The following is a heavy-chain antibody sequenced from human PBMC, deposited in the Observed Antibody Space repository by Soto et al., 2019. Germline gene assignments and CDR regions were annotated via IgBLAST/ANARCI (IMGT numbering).Heavy chain of an antibody. CDR3: ARGSSITGTTDWFDP. Sequence: SETLSLTCAVSGCSISSGGYSWSWIRQPPGKGLEWIGYIYHSGSTYYNPSLKSRVTISVDRSKNQFSLKLSSVTAADTAVYYCARGSSITGTTDWFDPWGQGTLVTVSS. D-gene: IGHD1-7*01. V-gene: IGHV4-30-2*01. CDR2: IYHSGST. J-gene: IGHJ5*02. CDR1: GCSISSGGYS.